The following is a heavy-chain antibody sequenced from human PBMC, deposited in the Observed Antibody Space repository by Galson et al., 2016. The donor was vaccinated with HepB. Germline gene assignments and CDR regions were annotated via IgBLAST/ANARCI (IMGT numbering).Heavy chain of an antibody. CDR3: AKGGRRGFLEWLPRMERYYYGMDV. J-gene: IGHJ6*02. CDR2: ISGSGGST. Sequence: SLRLSCAASGFTFSSYAMSWVRQAPGKGLEWVSAISGSGGSTYYADSVKGRFTISRDNSKNTLYLQMNSLRAEDAAVYYCAKGGRRGFLEWLPRMERYYYGMDVWGQGTTVTVSS. CDR1: GFTFSSYA. V-gene: IGHV3-23*01. D-gene: IGHD3-3*01.